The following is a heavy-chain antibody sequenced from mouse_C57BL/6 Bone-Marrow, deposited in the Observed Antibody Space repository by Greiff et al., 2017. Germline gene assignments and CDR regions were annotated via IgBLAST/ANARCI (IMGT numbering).Heavy chain of an antibody. CDR3: AREAGSYWYFDV. CDR1: GYTFTSYW. CDR2: IDPSDSYT. V-gene: IGHV1-69*01. Sequence: QVQLQQPGAELVMPGASVKLSCKASGYTFTSYWMHWVKQRPGQGLEWIGEIDPSDSYTNYNQKFKGKATLTVDKSSSTAYMQLSSLPSADSAVYYCAREAGSYWYFDVWGTGTTVTVSS. J-gene: IGHJ1*03.